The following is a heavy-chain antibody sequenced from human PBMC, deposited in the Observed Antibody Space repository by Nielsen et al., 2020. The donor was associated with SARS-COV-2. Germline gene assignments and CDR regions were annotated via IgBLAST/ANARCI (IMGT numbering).Heavy chain of an antibody. Sequence: GESLKISCAASGFTFSSYDMHWVRQATGKGLEWVSAIGTAGDTYYPGSVKGRFTISRENAKNSLYLQMNSLRAGDTAVYYCARGSEGGFDYWGQGTLVTVSS. CDR3: ARGSEGGFDY. CDR2: IGTAGDT. V-gene: IGHV3-13*01. D-gene: IGHD3-16*01. J-gene: IGHJ4*02. CDR1: GFTFSSYD.